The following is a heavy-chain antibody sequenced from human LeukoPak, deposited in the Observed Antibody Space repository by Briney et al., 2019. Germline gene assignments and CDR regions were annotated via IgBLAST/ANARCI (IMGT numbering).Heavy chain of an antibody. D-gene: IGHD1-7*01. Sequence: GGSLRLSCAASGFTFSCYAMHWVRQAPGQGLEYVSAISSNGGSTYYANSVKGRFTVSRDNSKNTLYLQMGSLRIEDMAVYYCASSPPTGTTWYFDLWGRGTRVTVSS. CDR3: ASSPPTGTTWYFDL. J-gene: IGHJ2*01. V-gene: IGHV3-64*01. CDR1: GFTFSCYA. CDR2: ISSNGGST.